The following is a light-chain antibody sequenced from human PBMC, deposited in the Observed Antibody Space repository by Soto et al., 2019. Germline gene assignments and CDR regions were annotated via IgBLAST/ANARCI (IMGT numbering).Light chain of an antibody. CDR1: QNISRW. CDR3: QHYKAFSPWT. CDR2: DAS. Sequence: DIQMTQSPSALSASVGDGVTITCRASQNISRWLAWYQQKPGKAPKSLIYDASSLESGVPSRLSGSGSGTEFTLTISNLQPDDSATYYCQHYKAFSPWTFGQGTKVEIK. V-gene: IGKV1-5*01. J-gene: IGKJ1*01.